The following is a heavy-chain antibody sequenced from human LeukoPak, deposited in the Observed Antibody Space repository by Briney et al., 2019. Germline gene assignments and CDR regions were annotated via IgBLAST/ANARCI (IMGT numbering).Heavy chain of an antibody. V-gene: IGHV4-34*01. CDR2: INHSGST. CDR3: ARGRASYYHYYMDV. Sequence: SETLSLTCAVYGGSFSGYYWSWIRQPPGKGLEWIGEINHSGSTNYNPSLKSRVTISVDTSKNQFSLKLSTVTAADTAVYYCARGRASYYHYYMDVWGKGTTVTVSS. J-gene: IGHJ6*03. CDR1: GGSFSGYY.